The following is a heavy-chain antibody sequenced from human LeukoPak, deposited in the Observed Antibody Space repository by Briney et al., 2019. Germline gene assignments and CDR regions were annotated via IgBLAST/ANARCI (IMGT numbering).Heavy chain of an antibody. CDR2: INPNSGGT. CDR1: GYTFTGYY. D-gene: IGHD3-22*01. Sequence: ASVKVSCKASGYTFTGYYMHWVRQAPGQGLEWMGWINPNSGGTNYAQKFQGRVTITADESTSTAYMELSSLRSEDTAVYYCARDPRYYYDSSGYYLDYWGQGTLVTVSS. J-gene: IGHJ4*02. CDR3: ARDPRYYYDSSGYYLDY. V-gene: IGHV1-2*02.